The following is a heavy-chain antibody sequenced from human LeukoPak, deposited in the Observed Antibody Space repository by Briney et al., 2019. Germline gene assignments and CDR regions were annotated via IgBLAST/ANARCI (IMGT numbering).Heavy chain of an antibody. CDR1: GFTFSSYA. J-gene: IGHJ4*02. Sequence: GGSLRLSCAASGFTFSSYAMSWVRQAPGKGLEWVSAISGSGGSTYYADSVKGRFTISRDNSKNTLYLQMNSLRAEDTAVYYCAKDHRIYCGSTSCPPFDYWGQGTLVTVSS. D-gene: IGHD2-2*01. CDR3: AKDHRIYCGSTSCPPFDY. CDR2: ISGSGGST. V-gene: IGHV3-23*01.